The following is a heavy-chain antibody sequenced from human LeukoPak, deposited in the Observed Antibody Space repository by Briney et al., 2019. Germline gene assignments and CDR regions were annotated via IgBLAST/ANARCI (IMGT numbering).Heavy chain of an antibody. D-gene: IGHD5-18*01. Sequence: ASVKVSCKASGYTFTGYYMHWVRQAPGQGLEWMGWINPNSGGTNYAQKFQGRVTITADESTSTAYMELSSLRSEDTAVYYCAAVAKDGYSYGPWGQGTLVTVSS. V-gene: IGHV1-2*02. CDR1: GYTFTGYY. CDR2: INPNSGGT. CDR3: AAVAKDGYSYGP. J-gene: IGHJ4*02.